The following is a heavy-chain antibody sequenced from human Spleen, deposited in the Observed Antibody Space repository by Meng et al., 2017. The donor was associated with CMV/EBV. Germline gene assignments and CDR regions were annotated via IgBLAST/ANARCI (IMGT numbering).Heavy chain of an antibody. CDR3: ARGVLMVSITFDY. D-gene: IGHD2-8*01. J-gene: IGHJ4*02. CDR2: IYYSGST. Sequence: SETLSLTCTVSGGSVSSGSYYWGWIRQPPGKGLEWIGSIYYSGSTYYNPSLKSRVTISVDTSKNQFSLKLSSVTAADTAVYYCARGVLMVSITFDYWGQGTLVTVSS. V-gene: IGHV4-39*01. CDR1: GGSVSSGSYY.